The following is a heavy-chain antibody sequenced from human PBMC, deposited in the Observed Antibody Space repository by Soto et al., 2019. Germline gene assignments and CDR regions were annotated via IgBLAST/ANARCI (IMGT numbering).Heavy chain of an antibody. D-gene: IGHD5-12*01. J-gene: IGHJ4*02. V-gene: IGHV3-66*01. CDR3: AARNIVAPY. CDR2: IYSGGTT. CDR1: GFTVSSNY. Sequence: EVQLVESGGGLVQPGASLRLSCAASGFTVSSNYMSWVRQAPGKGLEWVSLIYSGGTTDYADSVKGRFTISRDNCKNTRYLQMNRLRAEDTAVYYCAARNIVAPYWGQRTLVTVSS.